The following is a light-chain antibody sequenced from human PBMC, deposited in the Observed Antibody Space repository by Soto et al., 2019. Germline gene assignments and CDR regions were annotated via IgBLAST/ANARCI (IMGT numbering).Light chain of an antibody. Sequence: EVLMTQSPATLSLSPGERATLSCRASETVATNLAWYQQKPGQAPRLLISGASTRAAGISDRFRGSGSGTEFTLTISSLRSEDSAIYYCQQYFEWPPMTFGQGTKVEI. CDR3: QQYFEWPPMT. CDR1: ETVATN. V-gene: IGKV3-15*01. CDR2: GAS. J-gene: IGKJ1*01.